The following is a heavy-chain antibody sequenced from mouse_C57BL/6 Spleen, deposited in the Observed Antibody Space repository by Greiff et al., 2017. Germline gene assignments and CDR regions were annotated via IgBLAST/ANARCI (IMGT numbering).Heavy chain of an antibody. CDR2: INPNNGGT. J-gene: IGHJ2*01. CDR1: GYTFTDYY. CDR3: ARYPDYYDY. Sequence: EVQLQQSGPELVKPGASVKISCKASGYTFTDYYMNWVKQSNGKSLEWIGDINPNNGGTSYNQKFKGKATLTVDKSSSTAYMELDSLTSEDSAVYYCARYPDYYDYWGQGTTLTFSS. V-gene: IGHV1-26*01.